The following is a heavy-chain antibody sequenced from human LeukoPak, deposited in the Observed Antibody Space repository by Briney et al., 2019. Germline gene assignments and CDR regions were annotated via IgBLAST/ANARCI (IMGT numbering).Heavy chain of an antibody. J-gene: IGHJ5*02. Sequence: SQTLSLTCAISGDSVSSITAAWNWIRQSPSRGLEWLGRTYYRSKWYNDYAVSVKSRITINPDTSKNQFSLQLNSVTPEDTAVYYCAREGKLAAAGTDRGFDPWGQGTLVTVSS. V-gene: IGHV6-1*01. CDR2: TYYRSKWYN. CDR1: GDSVSSITAA. CDR3: AREGKLAAAGTDRGFDP. D-gene: IGHD6-13*01.